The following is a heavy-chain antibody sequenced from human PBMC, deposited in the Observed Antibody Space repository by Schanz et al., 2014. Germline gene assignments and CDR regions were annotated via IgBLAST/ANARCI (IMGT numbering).Heavy chain of an antibody. J-gene: IGHJ4*02. V-gene: IGHV3-11*01. CDR1: GFPFSDYS. Sequence: VQLLESGGGLVQPGGSLRLSCTASGFPFSDYSMAWIRQPPGRGLEWVSYIGNGGVTIYYADSVKGRFTISRDNSKNSLYLQMNSLRAEDTAVYYCARIGGSVFDYWAQGTLVTVSS. CDR3: ARIGGSVFDY. D-gene: IGHD3-10*01. CDR2: IGNGGVTI.